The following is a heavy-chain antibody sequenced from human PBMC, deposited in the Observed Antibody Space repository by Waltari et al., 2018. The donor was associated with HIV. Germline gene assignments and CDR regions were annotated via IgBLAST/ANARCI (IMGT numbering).Heavy chain of an antibody. D-gene: IGHD3-22*01. J-gene: IGHJ2*01. Sequence: QLQLQESGPGLVKPSETLSLTCTVSGGSISSSSYYWGWIRQPPGKGLEWIGSIYYSGSTYYNPSLKSRVTISVDTSKNQFSLKLSSVTAADTAVYYCARHTIYDSSGYRLRYFDLWGRGTLVTVSS. CDR2: IYYSGST. CDR3: ARHTIYDSSGYRLRYFDL. V-gene: IGHV4-39*01. CDR1: GGSISSSSYY.